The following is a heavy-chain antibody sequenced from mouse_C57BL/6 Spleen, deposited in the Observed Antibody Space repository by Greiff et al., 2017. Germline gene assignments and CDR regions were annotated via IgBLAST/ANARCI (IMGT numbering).Heavy chain of an antibody. V-gene: IGHV1-53*01. Sequence: QVQLKQPGTELVKPGASVKLSCKASGYTFTSYWMHWVKQRPGQGLEWIGNINPSNGGTNYNQKFKSKATLTVDKSSSTAYMQLSSLTSEDSAVYYCARGRYDYDAYAMDYWGQGTSVTVSS. CDR1: GYTFTSYW. CDR3: ARGRYDYDAYAMDY. D-gene: IGHD2-4*01. CDR2: INPSNGGT. J-gene: IGHJ4*01.